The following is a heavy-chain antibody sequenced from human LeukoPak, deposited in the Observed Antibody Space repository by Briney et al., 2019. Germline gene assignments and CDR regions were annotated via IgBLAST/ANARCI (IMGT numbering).Heavy chain of an antibody. CDR1: GFTISSYA. CDR3: AKTYRVRH. CDR2: ISGSCGST. J-gene: IGHJ1*01. Sequence: GWFLILSCAASGFTISSYAMSLLRQAPGKRLELVTAISGSCGSTYYADLVKRRFTISRDNAKNTLERQMNSLRAEDTAVYYCAKTYRVRHWGQGTLVTVSS. V-gene: IGHV3-23*01. D-gene: IGHD3-10*01.